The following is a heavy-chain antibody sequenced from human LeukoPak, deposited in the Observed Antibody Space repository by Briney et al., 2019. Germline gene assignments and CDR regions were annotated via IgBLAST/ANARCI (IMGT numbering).Heavy chain of an antibody. J-gene: IGHJ5*02. CDR1: GASISSHY. CDR3: ARHATGSYSVPWLDP. Sequence: SETLSLTCTVSGASISSHYWSWIRQPPGKGLEWIGYISHSGTTVYNPSLKSRVTIFGDTSKNQLSLRLTSLTAADTAVYYCARHATGSYSVPWLDPWGQGTLVTVSS. D-gene: IGHD3-10*01. CDR2: ISHSGTT. V-gene: IGHV4-59*08.